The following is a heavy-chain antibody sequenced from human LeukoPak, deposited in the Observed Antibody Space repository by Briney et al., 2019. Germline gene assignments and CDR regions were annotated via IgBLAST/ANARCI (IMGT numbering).Heavy chain of an antibody. V-gene: IGHV1-24*01. CDR2: FDPEDGET. D-gene: IGHD1-26*01. CDR1: GYTLTELS. Sequence: GASVKVSCKVSGYTLTELSMHWVRQAPGKGLEWMGGFDPEDGETIYAQKFQGRVTMTEDTSTDTAYMELSSLRSEDTAVYYCATVIARIVGATSPFDIWGQGIMVTVSS. J-gene: IGHJ3*02. CDR3: ATVIARIVGATSPFDI.